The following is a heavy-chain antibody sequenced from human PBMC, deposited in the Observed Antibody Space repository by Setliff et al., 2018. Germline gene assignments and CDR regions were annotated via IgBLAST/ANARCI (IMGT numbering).Heavy chain of an antibody. V-gene: IGHV1-18*01. D-gene: IGHD2-2*01. Sequence: GASVKVSCKTSGYTFINYGLSWMRQAPGQGLEWMGWISGYNGNTDYAQKMQGRLTMTTDTSTSTAYMELRSLRSDDTAIYYCARVSLPAAIVRFDSWGQGTLVTVSS. CDR2: ISGYNGNT. CDR3: ARVSLPAAIVRFDS. J-gene: IGHJ4*02. CDR1: GYTFINYG.